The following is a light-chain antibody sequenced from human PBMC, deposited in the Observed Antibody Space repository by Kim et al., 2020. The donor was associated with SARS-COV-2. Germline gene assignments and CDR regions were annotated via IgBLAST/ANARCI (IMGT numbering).Light chain of an antibody. Sequence: EIVLTQSPGTLPLSPGERATLSCRATQSISRNFLAWYQQKPGQAPRLLISGASNRPSGIPDRFSGSGSGTDFTLTISRLEPEDFAMYYCQQYGNSPWTFGQGTKVDIK. V-gene: IGKV3-20*01. CDR2: GAS. CDR3: QQYGNSPWT. CDR1: QSISRNF. J-gene: IGKJ1*01.